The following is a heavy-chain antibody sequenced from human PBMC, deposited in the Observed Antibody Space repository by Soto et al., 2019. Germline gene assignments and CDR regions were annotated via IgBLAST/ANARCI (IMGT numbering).Heavy chain of an antibody. CDR3: ASVDGYKYPSG. D-gene: IGHD5-12*01. CDR1: GFTFSDYY. CDR2: ISSSSSYT. V-gene: IGHV3-11*03. J-gene: IGHJ4*02. Sequence: GGSLRLSCAASGFTFSDYYMSWIRQAPGKGLEWVSYISSSSSYTNYADSVKGRFTISRDNAKNSLYLQMNSLRAEDTAVYYCASVDGYKYPSGWGQGTLVTVSS.